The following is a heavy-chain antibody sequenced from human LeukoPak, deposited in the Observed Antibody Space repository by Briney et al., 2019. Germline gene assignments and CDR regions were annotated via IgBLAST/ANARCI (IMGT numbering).Heavy chain of an antibody. D-gene: IGHD1-26*01. CDR1: GFTFSSYE. J-gene: IGHJ3*01. V-gene: IGHV3-23*01. CDR3: AKDRGSGSYRTGFGL. CDR2: ITYSGGNT. Sequence: GGSLRLSWAASGFTFSSYEMNWVRQAPGKGLEWVSTITYSGGNTFYADSVKGRFTTSRDNSKNTLYLQMNTLRSEDTAVYYCAKDRGSGSYRTGFGLWGQGTMVTVSS.